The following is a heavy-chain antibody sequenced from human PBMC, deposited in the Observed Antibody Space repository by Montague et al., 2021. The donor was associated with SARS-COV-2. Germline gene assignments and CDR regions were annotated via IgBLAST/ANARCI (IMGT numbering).Heavy chain of an antibody. CDR1: GGSISSGSYY. CDR3: ARTTWLRGYFDL. Sequence: TLSLTCTVSGGSISSGSYYWSWIRQPAGKGLEWIGRIYTSGSTNYNPSLKSRVTISVDTSKNQFSLKLSSVTAADTAVYYCARTTWLRGYFDLWGRGTLATVSS. D-gene: IGHD5-12*01. V-gene: IGHV4-61*02. CDR2: IYTSGST. J-gene: IGHJ2*01.